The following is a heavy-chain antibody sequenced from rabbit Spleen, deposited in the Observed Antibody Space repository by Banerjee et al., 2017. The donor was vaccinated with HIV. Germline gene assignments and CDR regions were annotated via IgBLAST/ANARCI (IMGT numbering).Heavy chain of an antibody. CDR2: IYADRSGST. V-gene: IGHV1S40*01. CDR3: ARDTGSSFSSYGMDL. D-gene: IGHD8-1*01. Sequence: QSLEESGGDLVKPGASLTLTCTASGFSFSSGYFMCWVRQAPGKGLECIACIYADRSGSTYYASWAKGRFTISKSSSTTVTLQMTSLTAADTATYFCARDTGSSFSSYGMDLWGPGTLVTVS. J-gene: IGHJ6*01. CDR1: GFSFSSGYF.